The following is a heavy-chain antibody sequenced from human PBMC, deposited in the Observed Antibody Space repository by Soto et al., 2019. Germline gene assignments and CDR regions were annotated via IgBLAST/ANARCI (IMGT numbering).Heavy chain of an antibody. D-gene: IGHD6-19*01. CDR1: GFPFSTYD. V-gene: IGHV3-13*01. CDR3: SRGPVAGPSYYYMDM. Sequence: EVLLVESGGGLVQPGGSLRLSCAASGFPFSTYDMHWVRQSPGKGLEWISAIGAAGETYYSDSMKGRFTISRDNAKSSLYLQMNSLSAGDSAVYYCSRGPVAGPSYYYMDMWGKGTTVIVSS. J-gene: IGHJ6*03. CDR2: IGAAGET.